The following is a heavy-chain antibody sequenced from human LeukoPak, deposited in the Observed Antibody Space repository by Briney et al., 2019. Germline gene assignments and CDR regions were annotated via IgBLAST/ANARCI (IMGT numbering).Heavy chain of an antibody. CDR3: AKQDGFGGRFDY. Sequence: GGSLRLSCAASGFTFSSYGMHWVRQAPGKGLEWVAVISYDGTYKYFANSVKGRFTISRENSKNTLYLQMTSLRAEDTAVYYCAKQDGFGGRFDYWGQGTLATVSS. V-gene: IGHV3-30*18. J-gene: IGHJ4*02. CDR2: ISYDGTYK. D-gene: IGHD3-10*01. CDR1: GFTFSSYG.